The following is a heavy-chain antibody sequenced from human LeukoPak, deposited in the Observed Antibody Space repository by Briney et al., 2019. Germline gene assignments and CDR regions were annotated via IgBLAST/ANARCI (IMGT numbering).Heavy chain of an antibody. CDR2: ISGSSSYT. CDR1: GFSFSDYY. J-gene: IGHJ5*02. Sequence: GGSLRLSRAASGFSFSDYYMSWIRQAPGKGLEWVSYISGSSSYTDYADSVKGRFTISRDNAKNSLSLQMNSLRVEDTAVYYCARTLVAAPGSKGGPWGQGTLVTVSS. D-gene: IGHD6-13*01. CDR3: ARTLVAAPGSKGGP. V-gene: IGHV3-11*03.